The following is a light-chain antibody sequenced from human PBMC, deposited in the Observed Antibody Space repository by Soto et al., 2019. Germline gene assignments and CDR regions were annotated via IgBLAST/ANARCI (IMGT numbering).Light chain of an antibody. J-gene: IGLJ1*01. V-gene: IGLV2-14*03. CDR1: SSDIGGYDY. Sequence: QSVLTQPASVSGFPGQSITISCTGTSSDIGGYDYVSWYQQHPGKAPKLIIYDVSGRPSGVSNRFSGSKSANTASLTISGLQAEDEADYHCSSYTSTSATYVFGTGTKVTVL. CDR3: SSYTSTSATYV. CDR2: DVS.